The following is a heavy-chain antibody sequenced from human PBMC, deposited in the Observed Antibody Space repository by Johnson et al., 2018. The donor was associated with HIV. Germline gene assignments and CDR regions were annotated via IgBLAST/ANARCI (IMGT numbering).Heavy chain of an antibody. Sequence: VQVVESGGGLVQPGGSLRVSCAAAGFTFDDYGMSWVRQAPGKGLEWVSGINWNGGSTGYADSVKGRFTISRDNAKNSLYLQMNSLRPEDTALYYCARATYYYDTTGYLTRPRAFDLWGQGTRVTVSS. J-gene: IGHJ3*01. CDR1: GFTFDDYG. CDR3: ARATYYYDTTGYLTRPRAFDL. D-gene: IGHD3-22*01. CDR2: INWNGGST. V-gene: IGHV3-20*04.